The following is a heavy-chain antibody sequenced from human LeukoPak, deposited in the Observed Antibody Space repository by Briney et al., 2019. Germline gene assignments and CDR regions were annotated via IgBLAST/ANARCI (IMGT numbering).Heavy chain of an antibody. CDR3: AKDGDILTDYYVHEYDY. Sequence: GGSLRLSCAASGFTFSNYGMHWVRQAPGKGLEWVAVISYDGSNKHYADSVKGRFTISRDNTKNKMYLQMNSLRSEDTAVYYCAKDGDILTDYYVHEYDYWGQGTLVTVSS. CDR1: GFTFSNYG. D-gene: IGHD3-9*01. J-gene: IGHJ4*02. V-gene: IGHV3-30*18. CDR2: ISYDGSNK.